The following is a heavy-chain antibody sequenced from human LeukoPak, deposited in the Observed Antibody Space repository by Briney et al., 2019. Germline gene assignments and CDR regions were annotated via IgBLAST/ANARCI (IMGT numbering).Heavy chain of an antibody. D-gene: IGHD1-26*01. Sequence: GGSLRLSCAASGFTVRTNYMSWVRQAPGKGLEWVSIIYSGGSTFYADSVKGRFTISRDNSKYTLYLQMNSLRAEDTAVYYCARGGSYLSAFDIWGQGTMVTVSS. CDR3: ARGGSYLSAFDI. CDR1: GFTVRTNY. J-gene: IGHJ3*02. V-gene: IGHV3-53*01. CDR2: IYSGGST.